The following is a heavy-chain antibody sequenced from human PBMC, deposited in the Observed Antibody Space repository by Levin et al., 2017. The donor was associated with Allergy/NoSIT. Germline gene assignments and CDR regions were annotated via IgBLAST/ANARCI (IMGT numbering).Heavy chain of an antibody. CDR3: ARAGNETVFYWYYGMDV. J-gene: IGHJ6*02. V-gene: IGHV3-30*04. CDR2: VSSDGSDI. D-gene: IGHD3-16*01. Sequence: PGGSLRLSCAASGFTFSKYGFHWVRQAPGKGLEWVAAVSSDGSDIRFADSVKGRFTMSRDNSNNTLHLQMNGLRADDPAVYYWARAGNETVFYWYYGMDVWGQGTTVTVSS. CDR1: GFTFSKYG.